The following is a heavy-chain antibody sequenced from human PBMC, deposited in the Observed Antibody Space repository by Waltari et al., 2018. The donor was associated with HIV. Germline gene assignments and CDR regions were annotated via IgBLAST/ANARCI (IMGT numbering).Heavy chain of an antibody. CDR3: ARISMTLGRGMGV. Sequence: QLQLVQSGSELKRPGASVKVSCKASGYTFTNYAMNWVRQAPGQGLEWMGWFNTHSGNPTYAQVFTGRFVFSLDTSVSTAYLQISSLKAEDTAVYYCARISMTLGRGMGVWGQGTTVTVSS. CDR2: FNTHSGNP. D-gene: IGHD2-8*01. V-gene: IGHV7-4-1*02. J-gene: IGHJ6*02. CDR1: GYTFTNYA.